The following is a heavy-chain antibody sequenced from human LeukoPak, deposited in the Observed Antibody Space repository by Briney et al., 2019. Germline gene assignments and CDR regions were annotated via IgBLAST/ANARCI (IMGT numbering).Heavy chain of an antibody. D-gene: IGHD3-10*01. J-gene: IGHJ4*02. Sequence: PGGSLRLSCAASGFTFSSYAMSWVRQAPGKGLEWVSAISGSGGSTYYADSVKGRFTISRDNSKNTLYLQMNSLRAEDTAVYYCAREGTDYYGSGVSSYPDYWGQGTLVTVSS. CDR2: ISGSGGST. CDR3: AREGTDYYGSGVSSYPDY. V-gene: IGHV3-23*01. CDR1: GFTFSSYA.